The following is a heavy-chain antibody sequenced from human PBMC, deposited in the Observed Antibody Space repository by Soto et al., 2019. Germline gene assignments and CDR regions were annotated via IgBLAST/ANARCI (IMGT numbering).Heavy chain of an antibody. J-gene: IGHJ4*02. V-gene: IGHV4-59*08. CDR3: ARHSGRTKLSHFDY. CDR1: GGSISSYY. CDR2: IYYSGST. Sequence: SETLSLTCTVSGGSISSYYWSWIRQPPGKGLEWIGYIYYSGSTNYNPSLKSRVTISVDTSKNQFSLKLSSVTAADTAVYYCARHSGRTKLSHFDYWGQGTLVTVSS.